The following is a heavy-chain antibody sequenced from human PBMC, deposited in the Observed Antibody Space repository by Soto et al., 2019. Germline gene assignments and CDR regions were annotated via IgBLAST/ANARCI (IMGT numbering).Heavy chain of an antibody. CDR2: IDWDDAK. CDR3: ARTQIYDILTGPLGMDV. Sequence: SGPTLVNPTQTLTLTCTFSGFSLSTSGMGVSWIRQPPGKALEWLARIDWDDAKLYSASLKTRLTISKDTSKNQVVLIMTNMDPVDTATYYCARTQIYDILTGPLGMDVWGQGTTVTVSS. V-gene: IGHV2-70*04. CDR1: GFSLSTSGMG. J-gene: IGHJ6*02. D-gene: IGHD3-9*01.